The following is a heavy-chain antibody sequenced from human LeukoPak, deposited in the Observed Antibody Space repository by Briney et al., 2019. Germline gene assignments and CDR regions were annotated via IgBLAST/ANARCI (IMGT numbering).Heavy chain of an antibody. CDR1: GFTFSSYS. CDR2: ISSSSSYI. D-gene: IGHD2-15*01. Sequence: PGGSLRLSRAASGFTFSSYSMNWVRQAPGKGLEWVSSISSSSSYIYYADSVKGRFTISRDNAKNSLYLQMNSLRSEDSAFYFCVKKSGGAYPFDYWGQGTQVTVSA. J-gene: IGHJ4*02. V-gene: IGHV3-21*04. CDR3: VKKSGGAYPFDY.